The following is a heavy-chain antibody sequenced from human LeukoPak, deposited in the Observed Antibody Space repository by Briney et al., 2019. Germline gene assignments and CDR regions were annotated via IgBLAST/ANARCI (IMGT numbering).Heavy chain of an antibody. CDR1: GFTFSSYG. J-gene: IGHJ4*02. D-gene: IGHD3-10*01. CDR2: ISYDGSNK. Sequence: GGSLRLSCAASGFTFSSYGMHWVRQAPGKGLEWVAVISYDGSNKYYADSVKGRFTISRDNSKNTLYLQMNSLRAEDTAVYYCAKARGLFPRGWFGELLSFDYWGQGTLVTVSS. CDR3: AKARGLFPRGWFGELLSFDY. V-gene: IGHV3-30*18.